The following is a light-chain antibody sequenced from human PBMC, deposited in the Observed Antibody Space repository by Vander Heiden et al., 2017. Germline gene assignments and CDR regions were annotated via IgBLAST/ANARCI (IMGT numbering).Light chain of an antibody. CDR1: QHINSY. Sequence: EIQMTQSPSSLSASVGDRVTFTCRASQHINSYLNWYQQTPGNAPKLLICAASDLQPGVPSRFSGRGSGTAFSLTICNLQPEDSATYYCQQTDIAPYTFGQGTKL. CDR2: AAS. CDR3: QQTDIAPYT. J-gene: IGKJ2*01. V-gene: IGKV1-39*01.